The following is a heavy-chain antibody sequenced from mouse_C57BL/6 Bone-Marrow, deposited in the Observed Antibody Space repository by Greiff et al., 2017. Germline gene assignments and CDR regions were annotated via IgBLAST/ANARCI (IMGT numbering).Heavy chain of an antibody. CDR2: IHPNSGST. J-gene: IGHJ2*01. D-gene: IGHD3-2*02. Sequence: VQLQQSGAELVKPGASVKLSCKASGYTFTSYWMHWVKQRPGQGLEWIGMIHPNSGSTNYNEKFKSKATLTVDKSSSTAYMQLSRLTSEDSAVYYCGGGSSGYDYWGQGTTLTVSS. V-gene: IGHV1-64*01. CDR3: GGGSSGYDY. CDR1: GYTFTSYW.